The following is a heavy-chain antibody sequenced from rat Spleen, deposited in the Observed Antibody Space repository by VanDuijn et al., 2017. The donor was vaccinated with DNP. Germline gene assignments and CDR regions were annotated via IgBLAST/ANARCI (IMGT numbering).Heavy chain of an antibody. CDR3: ARDRDYGSYAFDY. CDR2: ITSGGGTT. V-gene: IGHV5-31*01. CDR1: GFTFKNYW. Sequence: EVQLVESGGGLVQPGRSLKLSCVASGFTFKNYWMTWIRQIPGRGLEWVASITSGGGTTYYPDSVKGRFTISRDNAKSTLYLQMNSLRSEDTATYYCARDRDYGSYAFDYWGQGVMVTVSS. J-gene: IGHJ2*01. D-gene: IGHD1-3*01.